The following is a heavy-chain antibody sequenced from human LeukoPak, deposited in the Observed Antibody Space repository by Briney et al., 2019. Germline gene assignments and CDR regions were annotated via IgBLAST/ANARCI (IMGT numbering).Heavy chain of an antibody. Sequence: ASVKVSCKASGYAFTSYGISWVRQAPGQGLEWMGWISAYNGNTNYAQELQGRVTMTTDTSTSTAYMELSRLRSDDTAVYYCAREGLYGDYGDYWGQGTLVTVSS. CDR3: AREGLYGDYGDY. V-gene: IGHV1-18*01. J-gene: IGHJ4*02. CDR1: GYAFTSYG. CDR2: ISAYNGNT. D-gene: IGHD4-17*01.